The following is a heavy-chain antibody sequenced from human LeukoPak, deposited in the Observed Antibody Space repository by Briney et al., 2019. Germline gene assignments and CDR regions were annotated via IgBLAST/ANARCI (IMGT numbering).Heavy chain of an antibody. CDR2: INPSGGST. D-gene: IGHD6-13*01. CDR3: ARAVGYSRPSYDFDI. Sequence: ASVKLSCKASGYTFTGYHMHWVRQAPGQGLEWMGIINPSGGSTSYAQKFQGRVTMTRDTSTSTVYMELSSLRSEDTAVYYCARAVGYSRPSYDFDIWGQGTMVTVSS. J-gene: IGHJ3*02. CDR1: GYTFTGYH. V-gene: IGHV1-46*01.